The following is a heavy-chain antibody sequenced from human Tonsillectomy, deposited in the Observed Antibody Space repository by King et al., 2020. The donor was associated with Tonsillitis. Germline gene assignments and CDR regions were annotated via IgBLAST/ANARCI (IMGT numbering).Heavy chain of an antibody. Sequence: QLVQSGAEVKKPGSSVKVSCKASGGTFSSYIINWVRQAPGQGLEWMGGITPMFGTANYAQKFQGRVTITADESTSTAYMELSSLRSEDTAVFYCARSFGLALGSGGDCYDDWGQGTLVTVSS. V-gene: IGHV1-69*12. CDR1: GGTFSSYI. D-gene: IGHD3-16*01. J-gene: IGHJ4*02. CDR2: ITPMFGTA. CDR3: ARSFGLALGSGGDCYDD.